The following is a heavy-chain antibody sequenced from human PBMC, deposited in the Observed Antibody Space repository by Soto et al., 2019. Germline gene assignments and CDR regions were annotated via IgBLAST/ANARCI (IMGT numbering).Heavy chain of an antibody. Sequence: ASVKVSCKASGYTFTGYYMHWVRQAPGQGLEWMGWINPNSGGTNYAQKFQGWVTMTRDTSISTAYMELSRLRSDDTAVYYCARGGYSSSPAPYYYYYYMVVWGKGTTVTVSS. D-gene: IGHD6-6*01. CDR2: INPNSGGT. J-gene: IGHJ6*03. CDR1: GYTFTGYY. CDR3: ARGGYSSSPAPYYYYYYMVV. V-gene: IGHV1-2*04.